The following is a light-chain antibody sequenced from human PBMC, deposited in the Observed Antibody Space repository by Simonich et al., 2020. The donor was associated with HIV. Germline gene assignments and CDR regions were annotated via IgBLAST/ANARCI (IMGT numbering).Light chain of an antibody. CDR1: SGSIASNY. CDR3: QSYDSSNQV. CDR2: EAN. V-gene: IGLV6-57*03. J-gene: IGLJ3*02. Sequence: NFMLTQPHSVSESPGKTVTISCTRSSGSIASNYVQWYQQRPGSAPTTGIYEANQRPAGAPDRFSGSIDSSSNSASLTISGLKTEDESDYSCQSYDSSNQVFGGGTKLTVL.